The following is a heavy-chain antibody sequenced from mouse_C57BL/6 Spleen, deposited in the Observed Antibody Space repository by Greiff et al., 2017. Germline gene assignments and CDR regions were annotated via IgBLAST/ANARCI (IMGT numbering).Heavy chain of an antibody. V-gene: IGHV5-6*01. D-gene: IGHD2-3*01. CDR2: ISSGGSYT. Sequence: EVMLVESGGDLVKPGGSLKLSCAASGFTFSSYGMSWVRQTPDKRLEWVATISSGGSYTYYPDSVKGRFTISRDNAKNTLYLQMSSLKSEDTAMYYCARLKYDGYYVGFAYWGQGTLVTVSA. CDR1: GFTFSSYG. CDR3: ARLKYDGYYVGFAY. J-gene: IGHJ3*01.